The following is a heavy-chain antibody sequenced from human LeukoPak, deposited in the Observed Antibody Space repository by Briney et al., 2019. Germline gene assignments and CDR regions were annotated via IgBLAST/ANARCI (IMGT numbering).Heavy chain of an antibody. V-gene: IGHV4-61*02. J-gene: IGHJ6*03. CDR3: ARRPRASSTTFYYYYYYMDV. CDR2: IYTSGST. CDR1: GVSISSGSYY. Sequence: SETLSLTCTVSGVSISSGSYYWSWIRQPAGKGLEWIGRIYTSGSTNYNPSLKSRVTISVDTSKNQFSLKLSSVTAADTAVYYCARRPRASSTTFYYYYYYMDVWGKGTTVTVSS. D-gene: IGHD1-14*01.